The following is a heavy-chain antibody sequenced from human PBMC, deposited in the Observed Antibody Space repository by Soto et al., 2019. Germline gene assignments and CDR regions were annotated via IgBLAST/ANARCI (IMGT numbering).Heavy chain of an antibody. Sequence: ASVKVSCKASGYTFTGYYMHWVRQAPGQGLEWMGWINPNSGGTNYAQKFQGWVTMTRDTSISTAYMELSRLRSDDTAVYYCARGTYYDSSGYYYVYFQHWGQGTLVTVSS. J-gene: IGHJ1*01. V-gene: IGHV1-2*04. CDR3: ARGTYYDSSGYYYVYFQH. D-gene: IGHD3-22*01. CDR1: GYTFTGYY. CDR2: INPNSGGT.